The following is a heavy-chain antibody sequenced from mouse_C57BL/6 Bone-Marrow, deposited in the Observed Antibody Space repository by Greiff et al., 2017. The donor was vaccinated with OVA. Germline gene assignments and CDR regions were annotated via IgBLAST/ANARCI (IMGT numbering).Heavy chain of an antibody. V-gene: IGHV6-6*01. D-gene: IGHD1-1*01. CDR2: IRNKANNHAT. Sequence: EVKLVESGGGLVQPGGSMKLSCAASGFTFSDSWMDWVRQSPEKGLEWVAEIRNKANNHATYYAESVKGRFTISRDDSKSSVYLQMNSLRAEDTGIYYPDYYGSSSPYAMDYWGQGTSVTVSS. CDR1: GFTFSDSW. J-gene: IGHJ4*01. CDR3: DYYGSSSPYAMDY.